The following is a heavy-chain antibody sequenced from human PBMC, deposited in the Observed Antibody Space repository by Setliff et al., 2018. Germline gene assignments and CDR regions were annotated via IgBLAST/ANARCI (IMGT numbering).Heavy chain of an antibody. CDR1: GYTFNNFG. D-gene: IGHD3-3*01. CDR2: ISGYIRDT. J-gene: IGHJ6*03. V-gene: IGHV1-18*01. Sequence: ASVKVSCKASGYTFNNFGISWVRQAPGQGLEWMGWISGYIRDTNYAQKFQGRVTMTTDTSISTAYMELSSLRSEDTAVYYCARGVRGIFGVVILYYYYYMDVWGKGTTVTVSS. CDR3: ARGVRGIFGVVILYYYYYMDV.